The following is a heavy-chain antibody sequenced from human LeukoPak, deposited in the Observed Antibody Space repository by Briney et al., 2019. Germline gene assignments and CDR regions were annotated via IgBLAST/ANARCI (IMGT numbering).Heavy chain of an antibody. CDR1: GYTFTDYY. CDR3: ATLDYPGYCSSTSYYFRY. CDR2: VDPEDGET. V-gene: IGHV1-69-2*01. J-gene: IGHJ4*02. Sequence: ASVKVSCKVSGYTFTDYYMHWVQQAPGKGLEWMGLVDPEDGETIYAEKFQGRVTITADTSTDTAYMELSSLRSEDTAVYYCATLDYPGYCSSTSYYFRYWGQGTLVTVSS. D-gene: IGHD2-2*01.